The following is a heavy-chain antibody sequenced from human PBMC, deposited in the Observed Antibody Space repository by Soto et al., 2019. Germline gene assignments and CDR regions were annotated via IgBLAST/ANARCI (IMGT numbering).Heavy chain of an antibody. D-gene: IGHD3-16*01. CDR2: IKTKADGGAT. CDR1: GFTFSNAY. V-gene: IGHV3-15*07. CDR3: TTAAGTLYDYYYNLDV. J-gene: IGHJ6*03. Sequence: EVQLVESGGGLVKPGGSLRLSCAASGFTFSNAYMNWVRQAPGKGLEWVGRIKTKADGGATDYAAPVRDRFTISRDESKNTLYLQMNSLKTVDTAVYYCTTAAGTLYDYYYNLDVWGQGATVAVSS.